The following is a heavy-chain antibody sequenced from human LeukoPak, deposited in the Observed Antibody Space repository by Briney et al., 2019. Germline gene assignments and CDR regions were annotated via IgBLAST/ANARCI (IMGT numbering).Heavy chain of an antibody. CDR3: ARPAGNYDSSAFFAFDI. Sequence: GASVTVSCKASGYTFTSYDINWVRQATGQGLEWMGWMNPNSGNTGYAQKFQGRVTITRNTSISTAYMELSSLRSEDTAVYYCARPAGNYDSSAFFAFDIWGQGTMVTVSS. CDR2: MNPNSGNT. J-gene: IGHJ3*02. D-gene: IGHD3-22*01. V-gene: IGHV1-8*03. CDR1: GYTFTSYD.